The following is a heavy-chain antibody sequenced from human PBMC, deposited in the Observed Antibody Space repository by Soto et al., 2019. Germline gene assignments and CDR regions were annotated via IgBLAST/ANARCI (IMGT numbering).Heavy chain of an antibody. CDR2: IYASDST. Sequence: EVQLVESGGGLIQPGGSLRLSCAVSGLTVSSYAMSWVRQAPGEGLEWVSVIYASDSTHYADSVTGRFTISRDNSKNTLFLQMNSLRAEDTAVYYCAKGWMDVWGQGTTVTVS. CDR1: GLTVSSYA. J-gene: IGHJ6*02. CDR3: AKGWMDV. V-gene: IGHV3-53*01.